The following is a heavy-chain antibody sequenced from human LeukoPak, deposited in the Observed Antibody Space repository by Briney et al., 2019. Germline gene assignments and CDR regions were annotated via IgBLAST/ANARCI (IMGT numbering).Heavy chain of an antibody. CDR2: ISAYNGNT. CDR1: GYTFTSYG. D-gene: IGHD1-26*01. CDR3: ARGYSGSYSGWFDP. V-gene: IGHV1-18*01. J-gene: IGHJ5*02. Sequence: GASVKVSCKASGYTFTSYGISWVRQAPGQGLEWMGWISAYNGNTNYAQKLQGRVTMTTDTSTSTACMELRSLRSDDTAVYYCARGYSGSYSGWFDPWGQGTLVTVSS.